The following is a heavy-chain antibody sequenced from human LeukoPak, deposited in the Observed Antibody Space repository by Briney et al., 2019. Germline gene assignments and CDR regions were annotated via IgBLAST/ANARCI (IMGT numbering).Heavy chain of an antibody. CDR2: ISGSGGST. Sequence: GGSLRLSCAASGFTFSSYAMRWVRQAPGKGLEWVSNISGSGGSTYYADSVKGRFTISRDNSKNTLYLQMNSLRGEDTAVYYCAKDIRSSGWSKYSDYWGQGTLVTVSS. CDR1: GFTFSSYA. D-gene: IGHD6-19*01. J-gene: IGHJ4*02. CDR3: AKDIRSSGWSKYSDY. V-gene: IGHV3-23*01.